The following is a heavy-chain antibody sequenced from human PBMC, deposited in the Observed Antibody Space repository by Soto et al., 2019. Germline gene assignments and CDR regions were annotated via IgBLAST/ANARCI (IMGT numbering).Heavy chain of an antibody. J-gene: IGHJ6*02. CDR3: ARDLTGYAMDV. D-gene: IGHD2-2*01. V-gene: IGHV3-48*03. CDR1: GFTFSHHA. Sequence: GGSLRLSCAASGFTFSHHAMDWVRQAPGKGLEWISYIDKSGRTIYYADSVEGRFSISRDNAKNSLSLQMNSLGVEDTAVYYCARDLTGYAMDVWGQGTTVTVSS. CDR2: IDKSGRTI.